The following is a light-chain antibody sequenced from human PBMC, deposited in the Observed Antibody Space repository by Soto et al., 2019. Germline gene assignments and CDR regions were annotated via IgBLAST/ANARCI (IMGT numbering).Light chain of an antibody. CDR3: QKRSNWPPGT. J-gene: IGKJ5*01. CDR2: DAS. CDR1: QSVSSY. Sequence: EIEMTQSPATLSLSPGERATLSCRASQSVSSYLAWYQQKPGQAPRLLIYDASNRATGIPARFSGSGSGTDFTLTISRLEPEDFAVYYCQKRSNWPPGTFGQGTRLEIK. V-gene: IGKV3-11*01.